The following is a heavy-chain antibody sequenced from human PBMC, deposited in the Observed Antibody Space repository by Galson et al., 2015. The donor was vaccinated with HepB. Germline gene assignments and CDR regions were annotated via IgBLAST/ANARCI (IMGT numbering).Heavy chain of an antibody. CDR1: GDSVSSNNVA. J-gene: IGHJ6*02. D-gene: IGHD1-1*01. V-gene: IGHV6-1*01. CDR2: TYYRSKWFN. CDR3: ARGRPTYFAMDV. Sequence: CAISGDSVSSNNVAWNWIRQSPSRGLEWLGRTYYRSKWFNEYAVSVKSRITINPDTSKNQFSLQLNSMTPEDTAVYYCARGRPTYFAMDVWGQGTTVTVSS.